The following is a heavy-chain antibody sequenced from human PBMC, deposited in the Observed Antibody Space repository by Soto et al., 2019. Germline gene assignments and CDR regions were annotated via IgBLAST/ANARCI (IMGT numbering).Heavy chain of an antibody. Sequence: HPGGSLRLSCGASGFTFSSYGMHWVRQAPGKGLEWVAVISYDGSNKYYADSVKGRFTISRDNSKNTLYLQMNSLRAEDTAVYYCAKDVVVGATTGLGDYYYYYGMDAWGQGTTVTVS. CDR2: ISYDGSNK. CDR1: GFTFSSYG. V-gene: IGHV3-30*18. D-gene: IGHD1-26*01. J-gene: IGHJ6*02. CDR3: AKDVVVGATTGLGDYYYYYGMDA.